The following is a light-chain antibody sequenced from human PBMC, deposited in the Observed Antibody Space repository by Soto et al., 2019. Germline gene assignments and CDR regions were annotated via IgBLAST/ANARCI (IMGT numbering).Light chain of an antibody. CDR1: QTIMTY. J-gene: IGKJ1*01. CDR3: QQSYNSPHT. Sequence: DIQMTQSPSSLSASVGDEVTITCRASQTIMTYLNWYQLKPGKPPRLLIYAASNLQTGVPSRFSGSGSGTDFTLTISSLQPEDFVTYYCQQSYNSPHTFGQGTKVDIK. V-gene: IGKV1-39*01. CDR2: AAS.